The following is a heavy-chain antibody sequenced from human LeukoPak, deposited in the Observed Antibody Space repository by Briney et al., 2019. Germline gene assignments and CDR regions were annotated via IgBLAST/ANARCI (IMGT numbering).Heavy chain of an antibody. CDR1: GFSFSTYA. V-gene: IGHV3-23*01. J-gene: IGHJ4*02. Sequence: GGSLRLSCAASGFSFSTYAMSWVRQAPGKGLEWVSAISGGADATYYADSVKGRFTISRDNFKNTLYLQMNSLRADDTAVYYCAKEPRGSTVAGPFDYWGQGTLVTVSS. CDR2: ISGGADAT. D-gene: IGHD6-19*01. CDR3: AKEPRGSTVAGPFDY.